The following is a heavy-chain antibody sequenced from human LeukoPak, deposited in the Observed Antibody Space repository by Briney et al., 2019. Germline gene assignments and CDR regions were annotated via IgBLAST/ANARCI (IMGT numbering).Heavy chain of an antibody. J-gene: IGHJ4*02. CDR1: GGSISSYY. Sequence: SETLTLTCTVSGGSISSYYWSWIRQPPGKGLEWIGYIYYSGSTNYNPSLKSRVTISVDTSKNQFSLKLSSVTAADTAVYYCAREPITIFGVARGIDYWGQGTLVTVSS. V-gene: IGHV4-59*12. CDR3: AREPITIFGVARGIDY. CDR2: IYYSGST. D-gene: IGHD3-3*01.